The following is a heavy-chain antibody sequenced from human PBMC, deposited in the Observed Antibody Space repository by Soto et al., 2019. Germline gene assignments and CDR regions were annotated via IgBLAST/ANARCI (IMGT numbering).Heavy chain of an antibody. CDR2: MNPNSGNT. Sequence: ASVKVSCKASGYTFTSYDIDWVRQATGQGLEWMGWMNPNSGNTGYAQKFQGRVTMTRNTSISTVYMELSSLRSEDTAVYYCARGQSYYDFWSGYSYYYYYGMDVWGQGTTVTVSS. CDR1: GYTFTSYD. D-gene: IGHD3-3*01. J-gene: IGHJ6*02. CDR3: ARGQSYYDFWSGYSYYYYYGMDV. V-gene: IGHV1-8*01.